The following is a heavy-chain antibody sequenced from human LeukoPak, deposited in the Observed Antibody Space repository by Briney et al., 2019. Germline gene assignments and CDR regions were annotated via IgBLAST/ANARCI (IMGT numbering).Heavy chain of an antibody. V-gene: IGHV6-1*01. J-gene: IGHJ4*02. D-gene: IGHD3-22*01. Sequence: SQTLSLTCAISGDSVSSNSAAWNWIRQSPSRGLEWLGRTYYRSKWYNDYAVSVKSRITINPDTSKNQFSLQLNSVTPEDTAVYYCARQEAKNPHTYYYDSSGYPSNFDYWGQGTLVTVSS. CDR1: GDSVSSNSAA. CDR3: ARQEAKNPHTYYYDSSGYPSNFDY. CDR2: TYYRSKWYN.